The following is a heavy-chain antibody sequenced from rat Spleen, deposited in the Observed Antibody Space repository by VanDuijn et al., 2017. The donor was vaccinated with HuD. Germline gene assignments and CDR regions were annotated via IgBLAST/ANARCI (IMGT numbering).Heavy chain of an antibody. CDR2: IRSSGSS. D-gene: IGHD1-1*01. V-gene: IGHV3-1*01. CDR3: ATYRGSLQWPFDY. CDR1: GYSITTNY. J-gene: IGHJ3*01. Sequence: EVQLQESGPGLVKPSQSLSLTCSITGYSITTNYWGWIRKFPGNKMEWIGHIRSSGSSSYNPSLESRISITRDTSKNQFFLHLNSVTAEETATYYCATYRGSLQWPFDYWGQGTLVTVSS.